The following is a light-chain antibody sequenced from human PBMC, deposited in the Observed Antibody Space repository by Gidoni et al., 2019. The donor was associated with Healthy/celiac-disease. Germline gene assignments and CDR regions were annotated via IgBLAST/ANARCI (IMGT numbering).Light chain of an antibody. J-gene: IGKJ2*01. V-gene: IGKV3-20*01. CDR1: QSVYSNY. CDR3: QQYGGSPAAYT. Sequence: EIGLTQSPGTLSLSPGDRATLSCRASQSVYSNYLAWYQQRPGQSPRLLIYGASNRATGIPERFRGSGSGTDFTLSISRLEPEDFGVYYCQQYGGSPAAYTFGQGTKLEIK. CDR2: GAS.